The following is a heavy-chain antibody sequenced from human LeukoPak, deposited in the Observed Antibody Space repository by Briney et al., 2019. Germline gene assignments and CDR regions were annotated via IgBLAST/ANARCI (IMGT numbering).Heavy chain of an antibody. CDR3: ARDGMEDVRHSSHFYINYKHNGMDV. Sequence: RASVKVSCKASGKNLGSHGISWVRQAPGQGLEWIGWISANNGNTNYAQTLQGRVTLSTETSTTTVYMEMTSLRAEDSAIYYCARDGMEDVRHSSHFYINYKHNGMDVWGQGTTVTVSS. CDR2: ISANNGNT. D-gene: IGHD6-13*01. V-gene: IGHV1-18*01. J-gene: IGHJ6*02. CDR1: GKNLGSHG.